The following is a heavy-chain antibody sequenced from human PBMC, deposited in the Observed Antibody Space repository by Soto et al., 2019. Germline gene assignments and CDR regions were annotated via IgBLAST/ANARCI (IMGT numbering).Heavy chain of an antibody. V-gene: IGHV1-69*06. CDR1: GSRFSNYV. CDR3: AREGRGKKAGYNGLVSLGY. J-gene: IGHJ4*02. CDR2: IIPIFNST. D-gene: IGHD2-2*02. Sequence: QVQLVQSGAEVKTPGSSLKVSCKVSGSRFSNYVISWVRQAPGPGLEWLGRIIPIFNSTKYAQNFQCRVTITADKSKSTASLELSSLRSDDTAVYYCAREGRGKKAGYNGLVSLGYWGQGTLVTVSS.